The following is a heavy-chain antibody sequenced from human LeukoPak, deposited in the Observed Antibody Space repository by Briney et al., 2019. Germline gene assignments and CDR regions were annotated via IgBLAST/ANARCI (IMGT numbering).Heavy chain of an antibody. Sequence: GSLRLSCAASGFAFSTFTMNWVRQAPGKGLEWVSAISPDSATTYYADSVKGRFAISRDNSKYTLYLQMNSLRAEDTAVYYCAKRGDLGYFDYWGQGAPVTVSS. CDR3: AKRGDLGYFDY. CDR1: GFAFSTFT. D-gene: IGHD2-21*01. J-gene: IGHJ4*02. V-gene: IGHV3-23*01. CDR2: ISPDSATT.